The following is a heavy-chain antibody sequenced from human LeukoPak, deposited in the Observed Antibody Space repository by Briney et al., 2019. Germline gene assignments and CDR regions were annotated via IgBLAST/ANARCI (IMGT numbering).Heavy chain of an antibody. CDR3: ARELSQIVWGGLDY. CDR1: GFTFSNYG. D-gene: IGHD2-21*01. CDR2: IWYDGTNK. J-gene: IGHJ4*02. V-gene: IGHV3-33*01. Sequence: GGSLRLSCVASGFTFSNYGMHWVRQAPGKGLEWVAVIWYDGTNKYYVDSVKGRFTISRDNYKNTLYLQMDGLRVEDTAVYYCARELSQIVWGGLDYGGQGTLVSVSS.